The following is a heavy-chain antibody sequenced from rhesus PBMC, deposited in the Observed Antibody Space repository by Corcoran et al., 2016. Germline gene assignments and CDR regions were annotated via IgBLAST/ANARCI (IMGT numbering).Heavy chain of an antibody. CDR2: IHVNMGIP. D-gene: IGHD1-26*01. CDR3: ATYYWNRFDY. V-gene: IGHV4-80*01. Sequence: QVQLQESGPGLVKPSETLSLTCTVSGASISSYWWSWTRQPPGKGLEWMWEIHVNMGIPTPNPSLKSGVTISRDTSKNQFSRKLSSVTAADPAVYYCATYYWNRFDYWGQGGLVTVSS. J-gene: IGHJ4*01. CDR1: GASISSYW.